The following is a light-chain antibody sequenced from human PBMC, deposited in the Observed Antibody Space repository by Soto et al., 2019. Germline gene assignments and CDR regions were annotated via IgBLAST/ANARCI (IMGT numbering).Light chain of an antibody. CDR2: DAS. CDR1: QSVSID. V-gene: IGKV3-11*01. Sequence: EVVLTQSPATLSLSPGDRATLSCRASQSVSIDFAWYQQKPGQAPRLLIYDASNRATGIPARFSGSGSATDFTLTISSLEPEDFAVYYCQHRHNFGPGTKVDIK. J-gene: IGKJ3*01. CDR3: QHRHN.